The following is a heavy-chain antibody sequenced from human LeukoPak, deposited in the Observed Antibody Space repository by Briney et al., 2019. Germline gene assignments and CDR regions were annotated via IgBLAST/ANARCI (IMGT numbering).Heavy chain of an antibody. CDR2: ISGGGGTT. Sequence: GGSLRLSCAASGFTFSSYAMNWVRQAPGKGLEWVSAISGGGGTTYYADSVKGRFTISRDNAKNSLYLQMNSLRAEDTAVYYCARGRQWLGTGWAFDIWGQGTMVTVSS. CDR1: GFTFSSYA. J-gene: IGHJ3*02. CDR3: ARGRQWLGTGWAFDI. V-gene: IGHV3-23*01. D-gene: IGHD6-19*01.